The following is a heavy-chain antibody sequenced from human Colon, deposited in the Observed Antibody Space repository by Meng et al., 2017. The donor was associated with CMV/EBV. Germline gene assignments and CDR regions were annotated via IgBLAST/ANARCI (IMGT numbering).Heavy chain of an antibody. CDR1: GFSFSTSTYY. J-gene: IGHJ5*02. V-gene: IGHV4-39*07. CDR2: IYFRGST. D-gene: IGHD2-15*01. Sequence: VSGFSFSTSTYYWAWLRQPPGRGLEWIGSIYFRGSTYYNPSLKSRVAMSLDTSKSQFSLNLTSMTAADTAMYYCAREGYPGGSEFGPWGQGILVTVSS. CDR3: AREGYPGGSEFGP.